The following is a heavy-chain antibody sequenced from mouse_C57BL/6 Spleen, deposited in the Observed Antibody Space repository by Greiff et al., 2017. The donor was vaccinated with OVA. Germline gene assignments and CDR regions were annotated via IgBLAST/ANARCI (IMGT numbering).Heavy chain of an antibody. V-gene: IGHV1-82*01. CDR3: ARGDYDYPFAY. CDR1: GYAFSSSW. CDR2: IYPGDGDT. Sequence: QVQLQQSGPELVKPGASVKISCKASGYAFSSSWMNWVKQRPGKGLEWIGRIYPGDGDTNYNGKFKGKATLTADKSSSTAYMQLSSLTSEYSAVYFCARGDYDYPFAYWGQGTLVTVSA. J-gene: IGHJ3*01. D-gene: IGHD2-4*01.